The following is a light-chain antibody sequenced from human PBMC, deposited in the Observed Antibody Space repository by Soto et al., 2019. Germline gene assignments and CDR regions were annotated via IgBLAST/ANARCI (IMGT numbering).Light chain of an antibody. V-gene: IGLV2-14*03. J-gene: IGLJ1*01. CDR3: SSYTSSSTLGV. CDR1: SSDVGGYNY. Sequence: QSVLTQPASVSGSPGQSITISCTGTSSDVGGYNYVSWHQQLPGKAPKLMIYDVSNRPSGVSDRFSGSKSGNTASLTISGLQAEDEADYYCSSYTSSSTLGVFGTGTKVTVL. CDR2: DVS.